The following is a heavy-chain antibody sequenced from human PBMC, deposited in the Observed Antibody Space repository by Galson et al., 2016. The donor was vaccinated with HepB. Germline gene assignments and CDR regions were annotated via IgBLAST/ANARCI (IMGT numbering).Heavy chain of an antibody. V-gene: IGHV6-1*01. CDR1: GDSVSRNGVT. D-gene: IGHD4-17*01. CDR3: ARATDYGDYANGMDV. J-gene: IGHJ6*04. Sequence: CAISGDSVSRNGVTWNWIRQSPSRGLEWLGRTYYMSNWDYDYAVSVNSRITIIPDTSRNQFSLYQRSVTPEDTAVYYCARATDYGDYANGMDVWDGGTMVTVTS. CDR2: TYYMSNWDY.